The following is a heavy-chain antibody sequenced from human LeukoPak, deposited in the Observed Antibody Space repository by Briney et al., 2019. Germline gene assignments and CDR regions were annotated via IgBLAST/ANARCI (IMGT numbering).Heavy chain of an antibody. J-gene: IGHJ4*02. CDR3: ARDSSSWYGGFDY. D-gene: IGHD6-13*01. CDR2: INHSGST. V-gene: IGHV4-34*01. Sequence: SETLSLTCAVYGGSFSGYYWSWIRQPPGKGLEWIGEINHSGSTNYNPSLKSRVTTSVDTSKNQFSLKLSSVTAADTAVYYCARDSSSWYGGFDYWGQGTLVTVSS. CDR1: GGSFSGYY.